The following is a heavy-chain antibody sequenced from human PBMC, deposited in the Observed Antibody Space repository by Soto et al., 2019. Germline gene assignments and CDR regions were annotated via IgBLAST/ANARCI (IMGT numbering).Heavy chain of an antibody. CDR2: VYNSGST. Sequence: SETLSLTCTVSGGSISSNYWTWIRQPPGKGLEWIGYVYNSGSTNYNPSLRSRVTISEDTSRSQFSLKVNSMTAADTAVYYCARYRREAVAGYTLDNWGQGILVTVSS. CDR3: ARYRREAVAGYTLDN. V-gene: IGHV4-59*01. J-gene: IGHJ4*02. CDR1: GGSISSNY. D-gene: IGHD6-13*01.